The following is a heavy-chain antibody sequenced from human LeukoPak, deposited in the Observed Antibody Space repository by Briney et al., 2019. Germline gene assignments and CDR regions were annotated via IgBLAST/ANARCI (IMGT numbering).Heavy chain of an antibody. CDR1: GYTFTGYY. CDR3: AHLVTYYYDSSGYYGDY. CDR2: INPNSGGT. Sequence: ASVKVSCKASGYTFTGYYMHWVRQAPGQGLEWMGWINPNSGGTNYAQKFQGRVTMTRDTSISTAYMELSRLRSDDTAVYYCAHLVTYYYDSSGYYGDYWGQGTLVTVSS. V-gene: IGHV1-2*02. D-gene: IGHD3-22*01. J-gene: IGHJ4*02.